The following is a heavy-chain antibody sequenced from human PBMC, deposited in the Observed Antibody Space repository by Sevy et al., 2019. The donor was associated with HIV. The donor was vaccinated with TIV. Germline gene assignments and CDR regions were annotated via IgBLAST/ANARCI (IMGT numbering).Heavy chain of an antibody. CDR2: ISYDGSNK. V-gene: IGHV3-30-3*01. D-gene: IGHD5-12*01. CDR1: GFTFSSYA. CDR3: ASWGYVRDAFDI. J-gene: IGHJ3*02. Sequence: GGSLRLSCAASGFTFSSYAIHWVRQAPGKGLEWVAVISYDGSNKYYADSVKGRFTISRDNSKNTLYLQMNSLRAEDTAVYYCASWGYVRDAFDIWGQGTMVTVSS.